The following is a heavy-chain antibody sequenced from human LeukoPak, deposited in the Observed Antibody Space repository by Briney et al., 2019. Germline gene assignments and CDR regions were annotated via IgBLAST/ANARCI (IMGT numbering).Heavy chain of an antibody. CDR3: ARTWTQAAYGMDV. D-gene: IGHD3/OR15-3a*01. Sequence: RASETLSLTCTVSGGSISSSSYYWSWIRQPPGKGLEWIGYIYYSGSTNYNPSLKSRVTISVDTSKNQFSLKLSSVTAADTAVYYCARTWTQAAYGMDVWGQGTTVTVSS. V-gene: IGHV4-61*01. CDR1: GGSISSSSYY. CDR2: IYYSGST. J-gene: IGHJ6*02.